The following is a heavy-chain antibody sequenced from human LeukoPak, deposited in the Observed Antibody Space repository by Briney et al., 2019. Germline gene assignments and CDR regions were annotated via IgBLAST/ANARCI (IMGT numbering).Heavy chain of an antibody. D-gene: IGHD5-24*01. CDR3: ARDREEGYNSYYFDS. J-gene: IGHJ4*02. V-gene: IGHV1-46*01. Sequence: ASVKVSCKASGYTFTNYYMHWVRQAPGQGLEWMGIINPSGGGTGYAQKFQGRFTMTRDTSTTTVHMELSSLRSEDTAVYYCARDREEGYNSYYFDSWGQGTLVIVSS. CDR2: INPSGGGT. CDR1: GYTFTNYY.